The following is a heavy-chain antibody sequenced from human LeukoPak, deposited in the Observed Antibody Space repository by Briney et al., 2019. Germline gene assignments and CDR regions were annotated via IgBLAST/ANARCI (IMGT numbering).Heavy chain of an antibody. CDR3: ARAGSSGWYGEY. V-gene: IGHV4-59*12. Sequence: SETLSLTCAVYGGSFSEYYWSWIRQPPGKGLEWIGYISYHGNTNYSPSLKSRVTMSVDTSKNQFSLKLMSVTAADTAVYYCARAGSSGWYGEYWGQGTLVTVSS. CDR1: GGSFSEYY. J-gene: IGHJ4*02. D-gene: IGHD6-19*01. CDR2: ISYHGNT.